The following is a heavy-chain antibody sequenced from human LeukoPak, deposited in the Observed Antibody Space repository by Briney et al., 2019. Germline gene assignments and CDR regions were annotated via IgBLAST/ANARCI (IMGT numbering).Heavy chain of an antibody. Sequence: GGSLRLSCTASGFRFNIYEMNWVRQAPGKGLEWVSYISGSDSRIYYADSVKGRFTISRDSAKDLLYLHMNSLRAEDTAVYYCARGLRGYTYGLDYWGQGTLVAVSS. J-gene: IGHJ4*02. CDR2: ISGSDSRI. CDR3: ARGLRGYTYGLDY. CDR1: GFRFNIYE. D-gene: IGHD5-18*01. V-gene: IGHV3-48*03.